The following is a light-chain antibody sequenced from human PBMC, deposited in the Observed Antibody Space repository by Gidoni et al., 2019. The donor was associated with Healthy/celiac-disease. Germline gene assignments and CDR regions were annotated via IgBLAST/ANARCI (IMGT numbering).Light chain of an antibody. CDR1: RSDVGGYNY. J-gene: IGLJ2*01. CDR2: DVS. Sequence: QSALTPPRSVSGSPGQSVTISCTGTRSDVGGYNYVSWYQQHPCKATNLMIYDVSKRPSGVPDRCSGSKSGNTASLNISGLQAEDEADYYCCSYAGSYTVVFGGGTKLTVL. V-gene: IGLV2-11*01. CDR3: CSYAGSYTVV.